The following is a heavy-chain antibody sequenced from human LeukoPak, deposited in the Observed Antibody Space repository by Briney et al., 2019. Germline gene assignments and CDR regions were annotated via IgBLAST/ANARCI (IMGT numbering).Heavy chain of an antibody. CDR3: TRLAGGDAFDI. Sequence: GGSLRLSCAASGFTFSGSAMHWVRQASGKGLEWVGRIRSKANGYTTAYGASVKGRFTVSRDDSQRATYVQMNSLKIEDTAVYYCTRLAGGDAFDIWGPGTMVTVSS. D-gene: IGHD2-15*01. CDR1: GFTFSGSA. J-gene: IGHJ3*02. CDR2: IRSKANGYTT. V-gene: IGHV3-73*01.